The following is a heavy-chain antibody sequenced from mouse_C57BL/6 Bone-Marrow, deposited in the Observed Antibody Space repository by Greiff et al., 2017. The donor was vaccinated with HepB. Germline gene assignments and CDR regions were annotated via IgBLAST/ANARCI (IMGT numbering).Heavy chain of an antibody. CDR1: GFTFSSYA. CDR2: ISDGGSYT. Sequence: DVMLVESGGGLVKPGGSLKLSCAASGFTFSSYAMSWVRQTPEKRLEWVATISDGGSYTYYPDNVKGRFTISRDNAKNNLYLQMSHLKSEDTAMYYCARDPPGGYYRYFDVWGTGTTVTVSS. D-gene: IGHD2-1*01. CDR3: ARDPPGGYYRYFDV. V-gene: IGHV5-4*03. J-gene: IGHJ1*03.